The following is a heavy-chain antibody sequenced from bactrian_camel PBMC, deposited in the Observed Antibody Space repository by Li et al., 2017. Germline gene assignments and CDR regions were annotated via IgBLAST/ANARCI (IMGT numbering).Heavy chain of an antibody. CDR2: IESDGSI. D-gene: IGHD2*01. Sequence: HVQLVESGGGSVQVGGSLTLSCVASGDTIGRYCMGWFRQIPDKEREGVAGIESDGSISYADSVKGRFTVSQDSAKNTLFLQMNRLKPEDTAMYYCAAGHGGTCLLWAVSYWGQGTQVTVSS. CDR1: GDTIGRYC. CDR3: AAGHGGTCLLWAVSY. V-gene: IGHV3S55*01. J-gene: IGHJ6*01.